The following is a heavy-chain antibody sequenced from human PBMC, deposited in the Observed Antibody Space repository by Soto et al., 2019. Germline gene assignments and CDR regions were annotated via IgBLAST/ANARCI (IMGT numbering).Heavy chain of an antibody. CDR3: ARVVPAAMYYYYGMDV. Sequence: QVQLVESGGGVVQPGRSLRLSCAASGFTFSTYAMHWVRQAPGKGLEWVAVLSYDGSNKYYADSVKGRFTIFRDNSKNTLYLQISSLRAEDTAVYYCARVVPAAMYYYYGMDVWGQGTTVTVSS. J-gene: IGHJ6*02. D-gene: IGHD2-2*01. V-gene: IGHV3-30*03. CDR1: GFTFSTYA. CDR2: LSYDGSNK.